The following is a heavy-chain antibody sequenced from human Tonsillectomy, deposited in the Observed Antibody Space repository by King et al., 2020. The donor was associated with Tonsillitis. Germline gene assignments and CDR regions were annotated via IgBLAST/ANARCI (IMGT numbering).Heavy chain of an antibody. J-gene: IGHJ3*02. CDR1: GFTFSSYA. CDR2: ISGSGGST. D-gene: IGHD2-2*01. Sequence: VQLVESGGGLVQPGGSLRLSCAASGFTFSSYAMSWVRQAPGKGLEWVSAISGSGGSTYYADSVKGRFTISRDNSKNTLYLQMNSLRAEDTAVYYCAKSPLIVVVPAAMGAFDIWGQGTMVTVSS. CDR3: AKSPLIVVVPAAMGAFDI. V-gene: IGHV3-23*04.